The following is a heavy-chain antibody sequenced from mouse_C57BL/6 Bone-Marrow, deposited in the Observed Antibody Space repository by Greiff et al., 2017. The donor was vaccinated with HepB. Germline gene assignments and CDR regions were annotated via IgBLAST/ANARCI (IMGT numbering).Heavy chain of an antibody. Sequence: EVKLMESGGGLVKPGGSLKLSCAASGFTFSSYAMSWVRQTPEKRLEWVATISDGGSYTYYPDNVKGRFTISRDNAKNNLYLQMSHLKSEDTAMYYCARLFDYWGQGTTLTVSS. CDR2: ISDGGSYT. V-gene: IGHV5-4*03. J-gene: IGHJ2*01. CDR1: GFTFSSYA. CDR3: ARLFDY.